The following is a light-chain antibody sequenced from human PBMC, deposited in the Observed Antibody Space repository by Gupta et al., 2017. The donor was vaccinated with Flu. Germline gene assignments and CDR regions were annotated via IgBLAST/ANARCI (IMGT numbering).Light chain of an antibody. CDR1: QSIRNN. CDR3: QHYSDRPPWT. V-gene: IGKV3-15*01. CDR2: NSY. Sequence: ATLSVSLGERVTVSCRASQSIRNNLAWYKQKPGQPPRLLIYNSYTRDTDIPARFSGDGSGTDFTLTIDSRRSEDFAVYYCQHYSDRPPWTFGQGTKVDIK. J-gene: IGKJ1*01.